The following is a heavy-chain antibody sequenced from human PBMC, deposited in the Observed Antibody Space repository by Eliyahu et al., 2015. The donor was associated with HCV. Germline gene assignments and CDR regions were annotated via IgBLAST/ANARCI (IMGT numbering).Heavy chain of an antibody. J-gene: IGHJ4*02. CDR1: GGSISSYY. CDR3: ARGVERWLQLGRFDY. D-gene: IGHD5-24*01. Sequence: QVQLQESGPGLVKPSETLSLTCTVSGGSISSYYWSWIRQPPGKGLEWIGYIYYSGSTNYNPSLKSRVTISVDTSKNQFSLKLSSVTAADTAVYYCARGVERWLQLGRFDYWGQGTLVTVSS. V-gene: IGHV4-59*01. CDR2: IYYSGST.